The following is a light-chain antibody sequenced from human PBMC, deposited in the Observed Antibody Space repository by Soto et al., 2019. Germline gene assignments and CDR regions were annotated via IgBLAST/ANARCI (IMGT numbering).Light chain of an antibody. Sequence: EIVLTQSPATLSLSPGERATLSCRASQSVNIYLVWYQQKPGQAPRLLIYGASSRATGIPDRFSGSGSGTDFTLTISRLEPEDFAVYYCQQYGSSPRTFGQGTKVDI. CDR3: QQYGSSPRT. CDR1: QSVNIY. V-gene: IGKV3-20*01. CDR2: GAS. J-gene: IGKJ1*01.